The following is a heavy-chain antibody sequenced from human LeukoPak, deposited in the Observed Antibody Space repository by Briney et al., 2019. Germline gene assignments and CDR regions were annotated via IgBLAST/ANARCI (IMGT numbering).Heavy chain of an antibody. CDR1: GFSFSVFW. CDR2: IKTDGSIT. V-gene: IGHV3-74*01. J-gene: IGHJ6*03. Sequence: GGSLRLSCAASGFSFSVFWMHWVRQAPGKVPVWVSRIKTDGSITDYADSVKGRFTISRDNAKNTLYLQMNSLRAEDTAVYYCASRGMDVWGKGTTVTVSS. CDR3: ASRGMDV.